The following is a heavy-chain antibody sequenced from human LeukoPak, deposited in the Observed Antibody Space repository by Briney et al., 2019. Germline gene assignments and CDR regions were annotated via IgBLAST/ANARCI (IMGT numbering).Heavy chain of an antibody. CDR1: GFTFSSYG. V-gene: IGHV3-30*03. D-gene: IGHD5-24*01. CDR2: ISYDGSNK. J-gene: IGHJ4*02. CDR3: ARDTEDGSLDY. Sequence: GGSLRLSCAASGFTFSSYGMHWVRQAPGKGLEWVAVISYDGSNKYYADSVKGRFTISRDNAKNSLYLQMNSLRAEDTAVYYCARDTEDGSLDYWGQGTLVTVSS.